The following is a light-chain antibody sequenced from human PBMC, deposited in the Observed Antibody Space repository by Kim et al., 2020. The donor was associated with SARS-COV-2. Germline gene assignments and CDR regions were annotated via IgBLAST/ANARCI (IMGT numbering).Light chain of an antibody. Sequence: QSITVSCTGTRSEVGSYNRVSWYQQQPGKAPKLMIDEVSKRPSGVSNRFSGSKSGNTASLTISGLQAEDEADYYCCSYAGSSTFEVFGGGTQLTVL. CDR2: EVS. J-gene: IGLJ3*02. CDR1: RSEVGSYNR. CDR3: CSYAGSSTFEV. V-gene: IGLV2-23*02.